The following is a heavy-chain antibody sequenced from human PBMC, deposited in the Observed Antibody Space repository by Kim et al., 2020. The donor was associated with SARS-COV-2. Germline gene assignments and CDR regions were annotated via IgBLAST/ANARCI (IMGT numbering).Heavy chain of an antibody. V-gene: IGHV4-4*02. CDR2: IYHSGST. CDR3: ARYCSSTSCYGEDYYYMDV. J-gene: IGHJ6*03. CDR1: GGSISSSNW. Sequence: SETLSLTCAVSGGSISSSNWWSWVRQPPGKGLEWIGEIYHSGSTNYNPSLKSRVTISVDKSKNQFSLKLSSVTAADTAVYYCARYCSSTSCYGEDYYYMDVWGKGTTVTVSS. D-gene: IGHD2-2*01.